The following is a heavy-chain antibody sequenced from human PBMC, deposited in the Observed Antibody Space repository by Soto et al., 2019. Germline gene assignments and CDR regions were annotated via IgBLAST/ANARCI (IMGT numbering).Heavy chain of an antibody. D-gene: IGHD3-10*01. CDR2: ISSSSSYI. CDR3: ARGDYYGSGSYYNGPPSPYGMDV. V-gene: IGHV3-21*01. J-gene: IGHJ6*02. Sequence: SSAASGFTFRSYSMNWVRQTTGKGREWVASISSSSSYIYYADSVKGRFTISRDNAKNSLYLQMNSLRAEDTAVYYCARGDYYGSGSYYNGPPSPYGMDVWGQGTTVTVSS. CDR1: GFTFRSYS.